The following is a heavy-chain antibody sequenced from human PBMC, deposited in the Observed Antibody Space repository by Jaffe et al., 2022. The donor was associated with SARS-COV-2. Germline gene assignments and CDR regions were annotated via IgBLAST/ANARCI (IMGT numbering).Heavy chain of an antibody. J-gene: IGHJ6*02. CDR3: ARGGESNSSPYYYNGMDV. D-gene: IGHD4-4*01. CDR1: GYSFTSYW. V-gene: IGHV5-10-1*03. Sequence: EVQLVQSGAEVKKPGESLRISCKASGYSFTSYWISWVRQMPGKGLEWMGRVDTTDSYVNYSPSFQGHVTISADKSISTTYLQWSSLRASDTAIYYCARGGESNSSPYYYNGMDVWGQGTTVTVFS. CDR2: VDTTDSYV.